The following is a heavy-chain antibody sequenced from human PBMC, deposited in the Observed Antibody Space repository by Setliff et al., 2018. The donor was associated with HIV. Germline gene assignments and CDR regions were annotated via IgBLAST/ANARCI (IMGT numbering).Heavy chain of an antibody. CDR3: ARDSVARRTLGYYYYMDV. CDR1: GGTFSSYA. V-gene: IGHV1-69*10. Sequence: SVKVSCKASGGTFSSYAFNWVRQAPGQGLEWMGGIIPISGITNYAQKFQGRVRFTADKSTSTAYMELSSLRSGDTAMYYCARDSVARRTLGYYYYMDVWGKGTTVTVSS. D-gene: IGHD6-6*01. J-gene: IGHJ6*03. CDR2: IIPISGIT.